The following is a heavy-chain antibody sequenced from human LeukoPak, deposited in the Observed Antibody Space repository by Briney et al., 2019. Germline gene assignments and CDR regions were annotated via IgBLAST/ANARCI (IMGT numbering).Heavy chain of an antibody. J-gene: IGHJ5*02. CDR3: ARFTPQGYGWGGYNRFDP. Sequence: RPSETLSPTCTVSGGSISSYYWSWIRQPPGKGLEWIGYIYYSGSTNYNPSLRSRVTISVDTSKNQFSLNLTSVTAADTAVYYCARFTPQGYGWGGYNRFDPWGQGTLVTVSS. CDR1: GGSISSYY. V-gene: IGHV4-59*01. D-gene: IGHD3-16*01. CDR2: IYYSGST.